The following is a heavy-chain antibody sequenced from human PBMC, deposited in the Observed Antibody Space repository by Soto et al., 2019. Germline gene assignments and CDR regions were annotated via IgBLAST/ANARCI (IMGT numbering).Heavy chain of an antibody. CDR2: ISWNSGSI. CDR1: GFTFDDYA. V-gene: IGHV3-9*01. D-gene: IGHD3-16*01. Sequence: GGSLRLSCAASGFTFDDYAMHWVRQAPGKGLEWVSGISWNSGSIGYADSVKGRFTISRDNAKNSLYLQMNSLRAEDTALYYCAKDTQPVWDYMDVWGKGTTVTVSS. J-gene: IGHJ6*03. CDR3: AKDTQPVWDYMDV.